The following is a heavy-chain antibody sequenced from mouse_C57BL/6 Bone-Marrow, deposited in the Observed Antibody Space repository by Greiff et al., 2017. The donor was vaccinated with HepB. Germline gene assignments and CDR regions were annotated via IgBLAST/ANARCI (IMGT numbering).Heavy chain of an antibody. CDR2: IYPGGGYT. D-gene: IGHD1-1*01. CDR1: GYTFTNYW. V-gene: IGHV1-63*01. Sequence: VQLQQSGAELVRPGTSVKMSCKASGYTFTNYWIGWAKQRPGHGLEWIGDIYPGGGYTNYNEKFKGKATLTADKSSSTAYMQFGSLTSEDSAIYYCARTGTVPSMDYWGQGTSVTVSS. J-gene: IGHJ4*01. CDR3: ARTGTVPSMDY.